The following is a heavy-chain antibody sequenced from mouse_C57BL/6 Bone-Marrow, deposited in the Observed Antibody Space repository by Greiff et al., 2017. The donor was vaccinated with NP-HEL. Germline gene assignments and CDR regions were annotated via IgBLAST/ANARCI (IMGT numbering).Heavy chain of an antibody. CDR3: AKNYYGLYYAMDY. CDR2: LWRGGST. Sequence: QVQLKESGPGLVQPSQSLSITCTVSGFSLTSYGVHWVRQSPGKGLEWLGVLWRGGSTDYNAAFMSRLSITKDNSKSQVFFKMNSLQADDTAIYYCAKNYYGLYYAMDYWGQGTSVTVSS. J-gene: IGHJ4*01. V-gene: IGHV2-5*01. D-gene: IGHD1-1*01. CDR1: GFSLTSYG.